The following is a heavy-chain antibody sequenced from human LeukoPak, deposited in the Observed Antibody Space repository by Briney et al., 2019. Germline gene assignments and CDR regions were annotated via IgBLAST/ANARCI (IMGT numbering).Heavy chain of an antibody. CDR3: ARDMLAFYDSRGYYSPFQH. CDR1: GFTFSSYG. CDR2: IWYDGSNK. V-gene: IGHV3-33*01. D-gene: IGHD3-22*01. Sequence: PGGSLRLSCAASGFTFSSYGMHWVRQAPGKGLEWVAVIWYDGSNKYYADSVKGRFTISRDNSKNTLYLQMNSLRAEDTAVYYCARDMLAFYDSRGYYSPFQHWGQGTLVTVSS. J-gene: IGHJ1*01.